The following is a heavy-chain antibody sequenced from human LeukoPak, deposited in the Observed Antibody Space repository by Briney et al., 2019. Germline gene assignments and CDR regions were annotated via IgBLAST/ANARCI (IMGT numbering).Heavy chain of an antibody. D-gene: IGHD2-15*01. CDR1: GFTFSSYA. Sequence: GGSLRPSCAASGFTFSSYAMSWVRQAPGKGLEWVSAISGSGGNTYYADSVKGRFTISRDNSKNTLYLQMNSLRAEDTAVYYCAKVDCSGSSCYYPDYWGQGTLVTVSS. V-gene: IGHV3-23*01. CDR2: ISGSGGNT. CDR3: AKVDCSGSSCYYPDY. J-gene: IGHJ4*02.